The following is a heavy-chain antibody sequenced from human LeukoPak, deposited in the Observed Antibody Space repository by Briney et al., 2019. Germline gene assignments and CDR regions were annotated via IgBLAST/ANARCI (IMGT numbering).Heavy chain of an antibody. Sequence: SETLSLTCTVSGGSISSGGYYWSWIRQPPGKGLEWIGYIYHSGSTYYNPSLKSRVTISVDRSKNQFSLKLSSVTAADTAVYYCAKDQSVVTAIPLFDYWGQGTLVTVSS. CDR2: IYHSGST. J-gene: IGHJ4*02. D-gene: IGHD2-21*02. CDR1: GGSISSGGYY. CDR3: AKDQSVVTAIPLFDY. V-gene: IGHV4-30-2*01.